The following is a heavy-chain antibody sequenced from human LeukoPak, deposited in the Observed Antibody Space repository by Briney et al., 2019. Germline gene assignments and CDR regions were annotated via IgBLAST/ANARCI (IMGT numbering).Heavy chain of an antibody. V-gene: IGHV1-69*04. J-gene: IGHJ4*02. CDR2: IIPILGIA. D-gene: IGHD3-3*01. CDR3: ARDSPGGRFLEWLTQYYFDY. CDR1: GGTFISYA. Sequence: SVTVSCKASGGTFISYAISWVRQAPGQGLAWMGRIIPILGIANYAQKFQGRVTITADKSTSTAYMELSSLRSEDTAVYYCARDSPGGRFLEWLTQYYFDYWGQGTLVTVSS.